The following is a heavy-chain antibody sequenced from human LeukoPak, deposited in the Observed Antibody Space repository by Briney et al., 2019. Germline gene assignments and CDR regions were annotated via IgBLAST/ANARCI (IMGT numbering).Heavy chain of an antibody. D-gene: IGHD2-2*01. CDR3: ARGDCSSSSCSDSSYYYYGMDV. J-gene: IGHJ6*02. Sequence: PSETLSLTCAVYGGSFSGYYWSWIRQPPGKGLEWIGEINHSGSTNYNPSLKSRVTISVDTSKNQFSLKLSSVTAADTAVYYCARGDCSSSSCSDSSYYYYGMDVWGQGTTVSVSS. CDR1: GGSFSGYY. V-gene: IGHV4-34*01. CDR2: INHSGST.